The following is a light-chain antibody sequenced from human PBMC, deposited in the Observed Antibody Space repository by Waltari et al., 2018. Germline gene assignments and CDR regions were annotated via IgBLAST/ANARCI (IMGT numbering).Light chain of an antibody. Sequence: QSALTQPASVSGSPGQSITISCSGIHSAVAASDPVSWYQHHPGEAPQVIIYDVTNRPSGVSYRFSASKSANRAFLTISGLQPDDEGDYYCSSQTLDGVVLFGGGTKLTVL. CDR2: DVT. V-gene: IGLV2-14*03. J-gene: IGLJ2*01. CDR3: SSQTLDGVVL. CDR1: HSAVAASDP.